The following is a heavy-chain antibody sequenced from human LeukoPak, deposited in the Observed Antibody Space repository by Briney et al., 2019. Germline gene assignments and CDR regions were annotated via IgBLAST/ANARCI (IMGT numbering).Heavy chain of an antibody. CDR3: ARGAGAVAGHYYYYGMDV. J-gene: IGHJ6*02. CDR1: GFTFSSYW. V-gene: IGHV3-7*01. Sequence: GGSLRLSCEASGFTFSSYWMSWVRQAPGKGREWVANIKQDGSEKYYVDSVKGRFTISRDNAKNSLYLQMNSLRAEDTAVYYCARGAGAVAGHYYYYGMDVWGQGTTVTVSS. CDR2: IKQDGSEK. D-gene: IGHD6-19*01.